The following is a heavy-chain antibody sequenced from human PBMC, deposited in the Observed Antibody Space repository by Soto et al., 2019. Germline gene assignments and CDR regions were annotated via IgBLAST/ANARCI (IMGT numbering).Heavy chain of an antibody. D-gene: IGHD3-16*02. J-gene: IGHJ4*02. Sequence: QVQLVQSGVEVQKPGASVKVSCKASGYTFSSYVINWLRQAPGQGLEWMGWISPYNGNTNYGQNLQGRVTMTTDTSTSIVDMELRSLRSDDTAVYYCAREGGVSGSLRYFDYWAQGTLVTVSP. CDR1: GYTFSSYV. CDR2: ISPYNGNT. CDR3: AREGGVSGSLRYFDY. V-gene: IGHV1-18*04.